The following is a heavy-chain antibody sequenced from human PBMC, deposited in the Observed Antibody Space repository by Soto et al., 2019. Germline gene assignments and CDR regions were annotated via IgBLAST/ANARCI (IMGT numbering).Heavy chain of an antibody. CDR2: IYWNDDK. J-gene: IGHJ4*02. CDR3: ANSSALRSFDY. V-gene: IGHV2-5*01. Sequence: SGLTLVNPTQTITLTCTFSGFSLNTRGVGVGWIRQPPGKALEWLALIYWNDDKHDSPSLESRLTITKGTSKNQVVLTMTNMDPVDTATYYCANSSALRSFDYWGQGTLVTVSS. CDR1: GFSLNTRGVG.